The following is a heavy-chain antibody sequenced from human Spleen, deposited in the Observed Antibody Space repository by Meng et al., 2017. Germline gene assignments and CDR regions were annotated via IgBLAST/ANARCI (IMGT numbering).Heavy chain of an antibody. Sequence: GESLKISCAASGFPFGSYSLNWVRQPPGKGLEWVSGIGRRSDYISYADSVKGRFTISRDNAKNSVYLQMGSLRAEDTAIYYCAGTPGYCDGGRCHKYGLDVWGQGTAVTVSS. CDR1: GFPFGSYS. CDR3: AGTPGYCDGGRCHKYGLDV. J-gene: IGHJ6*02. CDR2: IGRRSDYI. V-gene: IGHV3-21*06. D-gene: IGHD4-23*01.